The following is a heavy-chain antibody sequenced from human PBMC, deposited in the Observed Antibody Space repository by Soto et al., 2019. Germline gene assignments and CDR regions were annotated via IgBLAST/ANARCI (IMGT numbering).Heavy chain of an antibody. CDR1: GFTFRTFA. CDR2: IVGGGTII. D-gene: IGHD2-15*01. CDR3: ASGNRLDCSGGSCYSDFDY. V-gene: IGHV3-23*03. Sequence: GGSLRLSCVASGFTFRTFAMSWVRQAPGEGLEWVSGIVGGGTIISYADSVKGRFTISRDDSNNVLYLQMHSLRAEDTAVYYCASGNRLDCSGGSCYSDFDYWGQGTLVTVSS. J-gene: IGHJ4*02.